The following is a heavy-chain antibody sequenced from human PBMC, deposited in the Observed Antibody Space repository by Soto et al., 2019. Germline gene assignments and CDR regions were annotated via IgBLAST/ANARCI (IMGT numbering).Heavy chain of an antibody. CDR3: AREQSGSGRWDFDY. J-gene: IGHJ4*02. CDR1: GDSVSSNSAA. Sequence: SLTLSLTCAISGDSVSSNSAAWNWIRQSPSRGLKWLGRTYYRSKWYNDYAVSVKSRITINPDTSKNQFSLQLNSVTPEDTAVYYCAREQSGSGRWDFDYWGQGSMVTVCS. CDR2: TYYRSKWYN. D-gene: IGHD6-19*01. V-gene: IGHV6-1*01.